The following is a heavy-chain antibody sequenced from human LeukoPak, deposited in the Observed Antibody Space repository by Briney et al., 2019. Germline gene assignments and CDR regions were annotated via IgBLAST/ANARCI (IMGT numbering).Heavy chain of an antibody. J-gene: IGHJ6*03. V-gene: IGHV3-11*04. Sequence: PGGSLRLSCAASGFTFSDYYMTWIRQAPGKGLEWVSYIRSRGSTILYADSVKGRFTISRDNAKNSLYLQMNSLRAEDTAVYYCARGNNDYGDNGKIRFGYMDVWGKGTTVTVSS. D-gene: IGHD4-17*01. CDR3: ARGNNDYGDNGKIRFGYMDV. CDR2: IRSRGSTI. CDR1: GFTFSDYY.